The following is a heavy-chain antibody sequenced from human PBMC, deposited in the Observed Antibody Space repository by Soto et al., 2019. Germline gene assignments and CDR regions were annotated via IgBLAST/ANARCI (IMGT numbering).Heavy chain of an antibody. CDR1: GGSFSGYI. J-gene: IGHJ4*02. V-gene: IGHV4-34*01. D-gene: IGHD1-26*01. CDR3: ARGLITGSQYSGGWYYFDS. CDR2: INHSGSA. Sequence: QVQLQQSGAGLLKPSETLSLTCDVYGGSFSGYIWTWIRQTPGKGLEWIGQINHSGSANYNPSLKSRITISVHTSNSQCSLELRSVTAADTAVYYCARGLITGSQYSGGWYYFDSWGQGTQVTVSS.